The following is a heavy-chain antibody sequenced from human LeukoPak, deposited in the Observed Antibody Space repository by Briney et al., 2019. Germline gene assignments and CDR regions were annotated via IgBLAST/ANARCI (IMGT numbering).Heavy chain of an antibody. Sequence: GGSLRLSCAASGFTFSSYWMHWVRQAPGKGLVWVSRINGDESTTTYADSVKGRFTISRDNSKNTLYLQMNSLRAEDTAVYYCVATVTILDYWGQGTLVTVSS. CDR2: INGDESTT. V-gene: IGHV3-74*01. CDR1: GFTFSSYW. CDR3: VATVTILDY. D-gene: IGHD4-17*01. J-gene: IGHJ4*02.